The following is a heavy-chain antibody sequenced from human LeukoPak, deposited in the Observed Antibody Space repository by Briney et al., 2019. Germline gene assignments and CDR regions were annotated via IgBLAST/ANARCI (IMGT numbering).Heavy chain of an antibody. CDR1: GFTFSTYW. CDR3: ARGEDY. CDR2: IKQDGSEE. J-gene: IGHJ4*02. V-gene: IGHV3-7*02. D-gene: IGHD3-10*01. Sequence: GGSLRLSCAASGFTFSTYWMNWVRQAPGKGLEWVAIIKQDGSEEFYVDSVKGRFTISRDNAKSSLYLQMNSLRDEDTAVYYCARGEDYWGQGTLVTVSS.